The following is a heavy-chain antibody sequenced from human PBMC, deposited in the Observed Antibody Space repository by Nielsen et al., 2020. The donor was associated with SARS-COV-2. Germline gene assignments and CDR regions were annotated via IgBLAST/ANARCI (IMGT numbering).Heavy chain of an antibody. V-gene: IGHV1-2*06. Sequence: ASVKVSCKASGYTFTGYYMHWVRQAPGQGLEWMGRINPNSGGTNYAQKFQGRVTMTRDTSISTAYMELSRLRSDDTAVYYCVRVVLWFGDYYGMDVWGQGTTVTVSS. J-gene: IGHJ6*02. CDR2: INPNSGGT. CDR1: GYTFTGYY. CDR3: VRVVLWFGDYYGMDV. D-gene: IGHD3-10*01.